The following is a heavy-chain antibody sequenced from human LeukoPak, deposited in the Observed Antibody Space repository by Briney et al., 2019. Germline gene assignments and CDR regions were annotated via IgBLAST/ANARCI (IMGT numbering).Heavy chain of an antibody. V-gene: IGHV1-69*16. D-gene: IGHD1-26*01. J-gene: IGHJ4*02. Sequence: ASVKVSSKASGDTFTTYTIAWVRQAPGQGLEYMGGIIPLLQTADYAQRFQGKVTITADESTNTAYLALSSLTSEDTAVYYCARLVGSSFDYWGQGTLVIVSS. CDR1: GDTFTTYT. CDR2: IIPLLQTA. CDR3: ARLVGSSFDY.